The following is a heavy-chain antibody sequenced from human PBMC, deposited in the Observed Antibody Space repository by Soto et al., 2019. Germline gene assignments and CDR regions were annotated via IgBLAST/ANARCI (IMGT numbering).Heavy chain of an antibody. J-gene: IGHJ6*02. CDR3: ARGSGYEYYYYGMDV. V-gene: IGHV3-48*03. D-gene: IGHD5-12*01. Sequence: TGGSLRLSCEASGFTFSNHEMNWVRQAPGKGLEWVSYISSSGSTIYYSDSAKGRFTISRDNAKNALYLQMNSLRAEDTAIYYCARGSGYEYYYYGMDVWGQGTTVTVSS. CDR1: GFTFSNHE. CDR2: ISSSGSTI.